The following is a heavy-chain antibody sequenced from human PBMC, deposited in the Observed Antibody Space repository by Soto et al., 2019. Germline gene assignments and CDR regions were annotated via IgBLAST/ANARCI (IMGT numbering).Heavy chain of an antibody. Sequence: GGSLRLSCAASGFTFNTYAMSWVRQAPGKGLEWLSAISDSGGRTYYADSVKGRFTISRDNSKNTLYLQMNSLRAEDTAAYFCAKELVNSGWTHFDYWGQGTLVTVSS. J-gene: IGHJ4*02. D-gene: IGHD6-19*01. CDR2: ISDSGGRT. CDR3: AKELVNSGWTHFDY. CDR1: GFTFNTYA. V-gene: IGHV3-23*01.